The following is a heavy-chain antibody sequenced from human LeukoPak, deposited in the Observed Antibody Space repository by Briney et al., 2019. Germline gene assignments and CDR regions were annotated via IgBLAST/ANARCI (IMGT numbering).Heavy chain of an antibody. CDR3: ARTPTYNFWSGYTLDV. CDR1: GFTFSSYE. CDR2: IGSSVSTI. D-gene: IGHD3-3*01. Sequence: PGESLRLSCAASGFTFSSYEMNWVRQAPGKGLEWVSYIGSSVSTIYYADSVKGRFTISRDNAKNSLYLQMNSLRAEDTAVYYCARTPTYNFWSGYTLDVWGQGTTVTVSS. J-gene: IGHJ6*02. V-gene: IGHV3-48*03.